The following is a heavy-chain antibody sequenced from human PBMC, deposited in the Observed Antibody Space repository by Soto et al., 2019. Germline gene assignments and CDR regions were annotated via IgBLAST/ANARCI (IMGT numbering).Heavy chain of an antibody. CDR2: IKQDGSEK. J-gene: IGHJ4*02. D-gene: IGHD3-22*01. CDR1: GFTFSSYW. Sequence: GGSLRLSCAASGFTFSSYWMSWVRQAPGKGLEWVANIKQDGSEKYYVDSVKGRFTISRDNAKNSLYLQMNSLRAEDTAVYYCASIGYYDSSSGFDYRDQGTLVTVSS. V-gene: IGHV3-7*01. CDR3: ASIGYYDSSSGFDY.